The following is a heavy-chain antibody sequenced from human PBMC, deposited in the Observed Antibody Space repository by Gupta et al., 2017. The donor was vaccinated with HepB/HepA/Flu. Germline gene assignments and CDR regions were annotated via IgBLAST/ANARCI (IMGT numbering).Heavy chain of an antibody. J-gene: IGHJ4*02. CDR1: GGSVSSGSYY. CDR3: AIDSGGSYAFDY. V-gene: IGHV4-61*01. CDR2: IYYSGRT. D-gene: IGHD1-26*01. Sequence: QVQLQESGPGLVKPSETLSRTCTVSGGSVSSGSYYWSWIRQPPGKGLEWIGYIYYSGRTNYNPSLKSRVTISVDTSKNQFSLKLSSVTAADPAVYYCAIDSGGSYAFDYWGQVTLVTDSS.